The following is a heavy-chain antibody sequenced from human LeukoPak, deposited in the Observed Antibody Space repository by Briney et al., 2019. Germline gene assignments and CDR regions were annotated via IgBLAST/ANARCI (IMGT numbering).Heavy chain of an antibody. CDR1: GGSISRYY. J-gene: IGHJ5*02. CDR3: AKAYCSGGSCYNGWFDP. V-gene: IGHV3-23*01. D-gene: IGHD2-15*01. Sequence: ETLSLTCTVSGGSISRYYWSWIRKAPGKGLEWVSAISGSGGSTYYADSVKGRFTISRDNSKNTLYLQMNSLRAEDTAVYYCAKAYCSGGSCYNGWFDPWGQGTLVTVSS. CDR2: ISGSGGST.